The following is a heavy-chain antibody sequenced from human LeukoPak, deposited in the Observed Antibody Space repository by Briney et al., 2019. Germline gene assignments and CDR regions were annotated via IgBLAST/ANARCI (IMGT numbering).Heavy chain of an antibody. J-gene: IGHJ4*02. D-gene: IGHD3-10*01. CDR1: GFTFSSYA. CDR2: ISGSGGST. CDR3: AKMSYGSGSYYFDY. V-gene: IGHV3-23*01. Sequence: GGSLRLSCAASGFTFSSYAMSWVRQAPGRGLEWVSAISGSGGSTYYADSVKGRFTISRDNSKNTLYLQMNSLRAEDTAVYYCAKMSYGSGSYYFDYWGQGTLVTVSS.